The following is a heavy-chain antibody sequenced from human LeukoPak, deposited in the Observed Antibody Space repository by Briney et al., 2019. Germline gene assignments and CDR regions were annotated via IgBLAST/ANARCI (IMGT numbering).Heavy chain of an antibody. J-gene: IGHJ6*03. D-gene: IGHD3-9*01. V-gene: IGHV1-58*02. CDR2: IVVGSGNT. Sequence: ASVKVSCKASGFTFTSSAMQWVRQARGQRLEWIGWIVVGSGNTNYAQKFQERVTITRDMSTSTAYMELRSLRSDDTAVYYCARGYYDILTGYYMSYYMDVWGKGTTVTISS. CDR1: GFTFTSSA. CDR3: ARGYYDILTGYYMSYYMDV.